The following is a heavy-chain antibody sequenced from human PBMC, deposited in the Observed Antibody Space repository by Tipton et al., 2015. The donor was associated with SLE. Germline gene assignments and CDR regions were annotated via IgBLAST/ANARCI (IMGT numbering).Heavy chain of an antibody. CDR3: ARENFSSRRNFDY. CDR2: IYSDGST. V-gene: IGHV3-66*01. CDR1: GFSVSDNY. J-gene: IGHJ4*02. D-gene: IGHD6-6*01. Sequence: GSLRLSCAVSGFSVSDNYMSWVRQAPGKGLEWVSVIYSDGSTYYADSVKGRFTMSRDNSHNTLYLQMNSLRPEDTAVYYCARENFSSRRNFDYWGQGTLLTVSS.